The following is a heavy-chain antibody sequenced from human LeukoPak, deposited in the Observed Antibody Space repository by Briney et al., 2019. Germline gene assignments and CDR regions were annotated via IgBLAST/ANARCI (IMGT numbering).Heavy chain of an antibody. CDR1: GGSISSYY. CDR3: ARALLTVTTKWFDY. J-gene: IGHJ4*02. D-gene: IGHD4-11*01. V-gene: IGHV4-59*12. CDR2: IYYSGST. Sequence: SETLSLTCTVSGGSISSYYWSWIRQPPGKGLEWIGYIYYSGSTNYNPSLKSRVTISVDTSKNQFSLKLSSVTAADTAVYYCARALLTVTTKWFDYWGQGTLVTVSS.